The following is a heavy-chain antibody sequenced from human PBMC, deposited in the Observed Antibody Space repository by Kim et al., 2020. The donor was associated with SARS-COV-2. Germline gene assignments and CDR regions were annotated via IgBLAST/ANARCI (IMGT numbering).Heavy chain of an antibody. D-gene: IGHD3-10*01. J-gene: IGHJ4*02. CDR1: GFTFSSYS. Sequence: GGSLRLSCAASGFTFSSYSMNWVRQAPGKGLEWVSYISSSSSTIYYADSVKGRFTISRDNAKNSLYLQMNSLRDEDTAVYYCARVLTIWFGESQDYWGQGTLVTVSS. CDR2: ISSSSSTI. V-gene: IGHV3-48*02. CDR3: ARVLTIWFGESQDY.